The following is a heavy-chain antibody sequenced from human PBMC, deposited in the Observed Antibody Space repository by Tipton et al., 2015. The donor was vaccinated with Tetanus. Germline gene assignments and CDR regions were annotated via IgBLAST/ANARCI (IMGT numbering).Heavy chain of an antibody. Sequence: TLSLTCTVSGGSISSYYWSWIRQPPGKGLEWIGYIYYSGSTNYNPSLKSRVTISVDTSKNQFSLKLSSVTAADTAVYYCASSPCSGGSCCFPQWYYFDYWGQGTLVTVSS. J-gene: IGHJ4*02. D-gene: IGHD2-15*01. CDR1: GGSISSYY. CDR2: IYYSGST. CDR3: ASSPCSGGSCCFPQWYYFDY. V-gene: IGHV4-59*07.